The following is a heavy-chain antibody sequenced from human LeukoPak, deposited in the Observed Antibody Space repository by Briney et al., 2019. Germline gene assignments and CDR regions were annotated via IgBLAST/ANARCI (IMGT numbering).Heavy chain of an antibody. CDR3: AGDRGSSWYDY. CDR1: GASISSYY. CDR2: IYYIGTT. Sequence: PSETLSLTCTVSGASISSYYWTWIRQPPGKGLEWIGYIYYIGTTNYNPSLKSRVTISVDTSKNQFSLKLSSVIAADTAVYYCAGDRGSSWYDYWGQGTLVTVSS. J-gene: IGHJ4*02. V-gene: IGHV4-59*01. D-gene: IGHD6-13*01.